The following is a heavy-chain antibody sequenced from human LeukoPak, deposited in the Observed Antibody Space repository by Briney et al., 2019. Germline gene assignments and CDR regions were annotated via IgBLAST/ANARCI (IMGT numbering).Heavy chain of an antibody. V-gene: IGHV1-8*01. CDR3: ANSIAYYYGMDV. Sequence: ASVKVSCKASGYTFTSYDIHWVRQATGQGLEWMGWMNPNSGNSGYAQKFQGRVTMTRNTSISTVYMELSSLRSEDTAVYYCANSIAYYYGMDVWGQGTTVTVSS. D-gene: IGHD2/OR15-2a*01. CDR1: GYTFTSYD. CDR2: MNPNSGNS. J-gene: IGHJ6*02.